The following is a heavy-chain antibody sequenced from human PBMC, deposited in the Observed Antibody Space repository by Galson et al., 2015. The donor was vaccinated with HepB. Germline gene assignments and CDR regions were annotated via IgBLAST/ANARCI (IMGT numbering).Heavy chain of an antibody. CDR1: GYSFTENW. Sequence: QPGAEVIKPGESLSIACMASGYSFTENWITWVRQRPGVGLEWMGRIDPCNSYTNYSPSFGGHVTISGEQSLRPDLLQWRSLKVWDSAIYYGARHDSREGCIDLWGQGTLLPVSS. CDR2: IDPCNSYT. V-gene: IGHV5-10-1*01. D-gene: IGHD3-16*01. CDR3: ARHDSREGCIDL. J-gene: IGHJ4*01.